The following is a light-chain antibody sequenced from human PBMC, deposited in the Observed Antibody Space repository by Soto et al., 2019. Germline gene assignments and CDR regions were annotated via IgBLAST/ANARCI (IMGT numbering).Light chain of an antibody. Sequence: EIVMTQSPATLSVSPGERATLSYRASQSVGSNLAWYQQKPGQAPRLLIYGASTRATGIPARFSGSGSGTVFTLTISSLQSEDFAIYFCQQYNNWPPDRTFGQGTKVEIK. J-gene: IGKJ1*01. CDR2: GAS. CDR3: QQYNNWPPDRT. V-gene: IGKV3-15*01. CDR1: QSVGSN.